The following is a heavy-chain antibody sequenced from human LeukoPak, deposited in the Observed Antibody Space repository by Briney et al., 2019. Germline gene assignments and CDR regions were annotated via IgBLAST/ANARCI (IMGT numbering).Heavy chain of an antibody. Sequence: PGGSLRLSCAASGFTFSTYTMNWVRQAPGKGLEWVSSITSSSSYIYYADSLKGRFTISRDNAKNSLYLQMNSLRAEDTAVYYCARDTYYYDAYAFDIWGQGTMVTVSS. CDR1: GFTFSTYT. CDR2: ITSSSSYI. J-gene: IGHJ3*02. V-gene: IGHV3-21*01. D-gene: IGHD3-22*01. CDR3: ARDTYYYDAYAFDI.